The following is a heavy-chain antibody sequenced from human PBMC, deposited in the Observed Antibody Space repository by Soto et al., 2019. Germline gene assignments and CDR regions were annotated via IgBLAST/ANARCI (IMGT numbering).Heavy chain of an antibody. J-gene: IGHJ5*02. CDR2: ISGSGGST. Sequence: GGSLRLSCAASGFTFSSYAMSWVRQAPGKGLEWVSAISGSGGSTYYADSVKGRFTISRDNSKNTLYLQMNSLRAEDTAVYYCAKALGVIVVVPAAPSWGQGTLVTVSS. D-gene: IGHD2-2*01. V-gene: IGHV3-23*01. CDR3: AKALGVIVVVPAAPS. CDR1: GFTFSSYA.